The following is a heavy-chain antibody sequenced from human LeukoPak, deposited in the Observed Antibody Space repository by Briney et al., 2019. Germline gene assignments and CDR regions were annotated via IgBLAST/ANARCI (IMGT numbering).Heavy chain of an antibody. CDR3: SRESGAFSPFGY. J-gene: IGHJ4*02. Sequence: PSETLSLTCDVPGGSISRTNWWSWVRQSPGQGLELIGEISLSGRTNYNPSLQSRVTMSLDESKNQLSLDLASVTAADTAVYYCSRESGAFSPFGYWGQGALVIVSS. D-gene: IGHD1-26*01. CDR2: ISLSGRT. CDR1: GGSISRTNW. V-gene: IGHV4-4*02.